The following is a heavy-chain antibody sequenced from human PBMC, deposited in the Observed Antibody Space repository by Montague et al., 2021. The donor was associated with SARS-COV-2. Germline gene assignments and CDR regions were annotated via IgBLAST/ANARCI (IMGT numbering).Heavy chain of an antibody. D-gene: IGHD3-9*01. Sequence: SETLSLTCAVYGGSLNGNLWSWIRQSPGKGLEWIGEINHSGGTIYNPSLIPRVTMSVDTSKNQFSLRLTSVTAADTAIYFCARGRPSGSDWLNEDYWGQGALVTVSS. CDR3: ARGRPSGSDWLNEDY. V-gene: IGHV4-34*01. CDR1: GGSLNGNL. J-gene: IGHJ4*02. CDR2: INHSGGT.